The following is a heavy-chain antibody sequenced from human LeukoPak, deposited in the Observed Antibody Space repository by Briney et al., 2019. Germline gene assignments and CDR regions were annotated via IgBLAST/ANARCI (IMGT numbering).Heavy chain of an antibody. D-gene: IGHD3-10*01. CDR2: INHSGST. V-gene: IGHV4-34*01. CDR1: GGSFSGYY. Sequence: SETLSLTCAVYGGSFSGYYRSWIRQPPGRGLGWIGEINHSGSTNYNPSLKSRVTISVDTSKNQFSLKLASVTAADTAVYYCARGERFGELNAFHIWGQGTMVTVSS. CDR3: ARGERFGELNAFHI. J-gene: IGHJ3*02.